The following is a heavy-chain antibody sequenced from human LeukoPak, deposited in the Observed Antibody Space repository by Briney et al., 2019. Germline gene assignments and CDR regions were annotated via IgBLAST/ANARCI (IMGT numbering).Heavy chain of an antibody. D-gene: IGHD3-10*01. V-gene: IGHV1-2*02. CDR2: INPNSGGT. J-gene: IGHJ4*02. Sequence: ASVKVSCKASGYTLTGYYMHWVRQAPGQGLEWMGWINPNSGGTNYAQKFQGRVTMTRDTSISTAYMELSRLRSDDTAVYYCAREDSYYYGSGSYRYFDYWGQGTLVTVSS. CDR3: AREDSYYYGSGSYRYFDY. CDR1: GYTLTGYY.